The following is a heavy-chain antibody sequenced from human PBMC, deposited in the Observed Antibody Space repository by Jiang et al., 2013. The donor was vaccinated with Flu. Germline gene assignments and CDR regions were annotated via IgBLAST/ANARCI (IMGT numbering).Heavy chain of an antibody. Sequence: LKSRVTISVDTSKNQFSLKLSSVTAADTAVYYCARGETGYSSSSTADYWGQGTLVTVSS. CDR3: ARGETGYSSSSTADY. V-gene: IGHV4-31*02. D-gene: IGHD6-13*01. J-gene: IGHJ4*02.